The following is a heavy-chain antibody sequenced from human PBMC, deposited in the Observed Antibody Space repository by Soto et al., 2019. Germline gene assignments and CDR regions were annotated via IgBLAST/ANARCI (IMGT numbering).Heavy chain of an antibody. V-gene: IGHV3-48*02. CDR1: GFTFSSYS. CDR3: ASVLLAYCGGDCYCPSYH. Sequence: EVQLVESGGGLVQPGGSLRLSCAASGFTFSSYSMNWVRQAPGKGLEWVSYISSSSSTIYYADSVKGRFTISRDNAKNSLYLQMNSLSDDDTSVYYCASVLLAYCGGDCYCPSYHWGLGTLVIVCS. CDR2: ISSSSSTI. D-gene: IGHD2-21*02. J-gene: IGHJ1*01.